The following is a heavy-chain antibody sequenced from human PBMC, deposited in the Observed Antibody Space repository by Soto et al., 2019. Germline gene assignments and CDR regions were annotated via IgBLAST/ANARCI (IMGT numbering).Heavy chain of an antibody. Sequence: SETLSLTCTVSGGSISSSSYYWGWIRQPPGKGLEWIGSIYYSGSTYYNPSLKSRVTISVDTSKNQFSLKLSSVTAADTAVYYCARQNAGVSQNQDYWGQGTLVTVSS. J-gene: IGHJ4*02. V-gene: IGHV4-39*01. CDR3: ARQNAGVSQNQDY. CDR2: IYYSGST. CDR1: GGSISSSSYY. D-gene: IGHD1-1*01.